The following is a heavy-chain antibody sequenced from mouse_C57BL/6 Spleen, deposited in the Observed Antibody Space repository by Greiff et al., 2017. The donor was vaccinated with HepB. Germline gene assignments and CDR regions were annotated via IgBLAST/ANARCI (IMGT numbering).Heavy chain of an antibody. CDR1: GFSLTSYG. V-gene: IGHV2-2*01. CDR3: AREDYGNNYYAMDY. D-gene: IGHD2-1*01. CDR2: IWSGGST. Sequence: VKVVESGPGLVQPSQSLSITCTVSGFSLTSYGVHWVRQSPGKGLEWLGVIWSGGSTDYNAAFISRLSISKDNSKSQVFFKMNSLQADDTAIYYCAREDYGNNYYAMDYWGQGTSVTVSS. J-gene: IGHJ4*01.